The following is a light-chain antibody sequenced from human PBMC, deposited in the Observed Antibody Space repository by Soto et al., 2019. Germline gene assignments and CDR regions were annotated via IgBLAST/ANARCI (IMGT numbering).Light chain of an antibody. CDR2: HAS. CDR3: QKYDNAPLT. CDR1: QNINNN. V-gene: IGKV3-15*01. J-gene: IGKJ4*01. Sequence: EIVMTQSPATLSVSPGERATLSCRASQNINNNLAWYQQKPGQVPRLLIYHASTGATGIPARFSGSGSGTELTLTISSVQSEDFAVYYCQKYDNAPLTFGGGTKVEIK.